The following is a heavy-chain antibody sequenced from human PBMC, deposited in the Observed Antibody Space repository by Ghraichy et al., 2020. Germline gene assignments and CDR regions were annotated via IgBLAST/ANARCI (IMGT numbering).Heavy chain of an antibody. J-gene: IGHJ3*02. D-gene: IGHD1-1*01. CDR1: GFTFSSYS. CDR2: ISSSSSYI. Sequence: GGSLRLSCAASGFTFSSYSMNWVRQAPGKGLEWVSSISSSSSYIYYADSVKGRFTISRDNAKNSLYLQMNSLRAEDTAVYYCAREKLERYAFDIWGQGTMVTVSS. V-gene: IGHV3-21*01. CDR3: AREKLERYAFDI.